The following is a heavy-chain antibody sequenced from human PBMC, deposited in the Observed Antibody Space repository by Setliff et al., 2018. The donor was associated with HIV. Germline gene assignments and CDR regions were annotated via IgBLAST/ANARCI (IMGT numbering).Heavy chain of an antibody. J-gene: IGHJ2*01. Sequence: GGSLRLSCAASGFTFINYAMSWVRQPPGKGLEWVSTISGNGGSTTYADSVKGRFTISRDNSQNTLYVQMDILRVEDTAIYYCAKAGPGDWYFDLWGRGTLVTVS. CDR3: AKAGPGDWYFDL. V-gene: IGHV3-23*01. CDR1: GFTFINYA. CDR2: ISGNGGST. D-gene: IGHD3-10*01.